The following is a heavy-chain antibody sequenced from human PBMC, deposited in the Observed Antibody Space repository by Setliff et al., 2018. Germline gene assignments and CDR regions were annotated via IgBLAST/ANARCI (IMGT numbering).Heavy chain of an antibody. Sequence: PGESLKISCKGSGYSFSTCLIGWVRQMPGKGLEWMGIIYPGDSITRYSPSFQGQVTISVDKSINTAYLQWSSLRASDTAIYHCARHPYYYGSGTYLDNNNRWFDPWGQGTLVTVSS. CDR3: ARHPYYYGSGTYLDNNNRWFDP. D-gene: IGHD3-10*01. V-gene: IGHV5-51*01. CDR1: GYSFSTCL. J-gene: IGHJ5*02. CDR2: IYPGDSIT.